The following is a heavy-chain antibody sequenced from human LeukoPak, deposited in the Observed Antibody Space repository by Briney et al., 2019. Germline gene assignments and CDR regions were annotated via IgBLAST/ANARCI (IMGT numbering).Heavy chain of an antibody. J-gene: IGHJ3*02. CDR3: ARDRGVVVPDAFDI. V-gene: IGHV3-7*01. Sequence: GGSLRLSCEGSGFTFSNYWMSWVRQAPGKGLEWVANIKQDGSEKYYVDSVKGRFTISRDNAKNSLYLQMNSLRAEDTAVYYCARDRGVVVPDAFDIWGQGTMVTVSS. D-gene: IGHD2-2*01. CDR2: IKQDGSEK. CDR1: GFTFSNYW.